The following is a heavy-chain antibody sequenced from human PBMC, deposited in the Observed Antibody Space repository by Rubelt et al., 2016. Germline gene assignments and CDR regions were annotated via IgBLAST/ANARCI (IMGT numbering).Heavy chain of an antibody. J-gene: IGHJ2*01. CDR2: ISAYNGNT. CDR1: GYTFTSYG. V-gene: IGHV1-18*01. Sequence: QVQLVQSGAEVKKPGASVKVSCKASGYTFTSYGISWVRQAPGQGLEWMGWISAYNGNTNYAQKRQGRVTMTTDTSTSTAYRELRSLRSDDTAVYYCARDRIRIAARQGWYFDLWGRGTLVTVSS. CDR3: ARDRIRIAARQGWYFDL. D-gene: IGHD6-6*01.